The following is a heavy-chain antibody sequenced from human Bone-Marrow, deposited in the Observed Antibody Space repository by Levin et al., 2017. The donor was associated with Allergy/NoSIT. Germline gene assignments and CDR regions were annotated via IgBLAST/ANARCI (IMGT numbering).Heavy chain of an antibody. V-gene: IGHV3-48*03. J-gene: IGHJ4*02. CDR1: GFTFSSYE. CDR2: ISSSGSTI. CDR3: ARELSCTNGVCYPYFDY. D-gene: IGHD2-8*01. Sequence: GESLKISCAASGFTFSSYEMNWVRQAPGKGLEWVSYISSSGSTIYYADSVKGRFTISRDNAKNSLYLQMNSLRAEDTAVYYCARELSCTNGVCYPYFDYWGQGTLVTVSS.